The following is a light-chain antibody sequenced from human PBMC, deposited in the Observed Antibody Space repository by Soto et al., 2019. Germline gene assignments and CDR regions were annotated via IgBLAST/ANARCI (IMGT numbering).Light chain of an antibody. CDR2: GNS. CDR1: SSNIGAGYD. J-gene: IGLJ3*02. CDR3: QSYDSSLSAL. Sequence: QSVLTQPPSVSGAPGQRVTISCTGSSSNIGAGYDVHWYQQLPGTAPKLLIYGNSNRPSGVPDRFSGSKSGTSASLAITGLQAEDEADYYYQSYDSSLSALFGGGTKPTVL. V-gene: IGLV1-40*01.